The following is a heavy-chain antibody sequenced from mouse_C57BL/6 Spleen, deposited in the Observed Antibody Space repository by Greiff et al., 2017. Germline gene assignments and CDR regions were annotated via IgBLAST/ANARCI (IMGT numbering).Heavy chain of an antibody. CDR2: IYPRAGST. CDR3: ARGAGEHDEGYPMDY. CDR1: GYTFTDHT. J-gene: IGHJ4*01. V-gene: IGHV1-78*01. D-gene: IGHD2-12*01. Sequence: VQLQQSDAELVKPGASVKISCKVSGYTFTDHTIHWMKQRPEQGLEWIGYIYPRAGSTKYNEKFKGKATLTADKSSSTAYMQLNSLTSEDSAVYFCARGAGEHDEGYPMDYWGQGTSVTVSS.